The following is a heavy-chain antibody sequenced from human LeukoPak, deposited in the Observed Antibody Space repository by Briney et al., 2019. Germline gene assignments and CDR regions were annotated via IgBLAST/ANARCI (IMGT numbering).Heavy chain of an antibody. J-gene: IGHJ5*02. Sequence: SETLSLTCTVSGYSINSGHYWGWIRQPPGKGLEWIGSIFHSGNTYSNPSLKSRVTISVDTSKNQFSLKLTSVTAADTAVYYCARGHCTSGSCSRWFDPWGQGTLVTVSS. V-gene: IGHV4-38-2*02. CDR2: IFHSGNT. CDR1: GYSINSGHY. D-gene: IGHD2-15*01. CDR3: ARGHCTSGSCSRWFDP.